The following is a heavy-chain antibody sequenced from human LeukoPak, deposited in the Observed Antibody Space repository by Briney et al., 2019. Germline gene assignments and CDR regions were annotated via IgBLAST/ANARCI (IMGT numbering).Heavy chain of an antibody. CDR3: ARGPGGGWFDP. V-gene: IGHV4-34*01. D-gene: IGHD3-10*01. CDR1: GGSFSGYY. CDR2: INHSRST. J-gene: IGHJ5*02. Sequence: SETLSLTCAVYGGSFSGYYWSWIRQPPGKGLEWIGEINHSRSTNYNPSLKSRVTISVDTSKNQFSLKLSSVTAADTAVYYCARGPGGGWFDPWGQGTLVTVSS.